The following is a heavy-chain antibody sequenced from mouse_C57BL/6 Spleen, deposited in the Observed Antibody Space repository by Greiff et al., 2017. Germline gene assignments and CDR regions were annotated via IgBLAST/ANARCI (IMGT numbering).Heavy chain of an antibody. D-gene: IGHD1-2*01. CDR1: GFTFSSYG. Sequence: DVMLVESGGDLVKPGGSLKLSCAASGFTFSSYGMSWVRQTPDKRLEWVATISSGGSYTYYPDSVKGRFTISRDNAKNTLYLQMSSLKSEDTAMYYCARHGWVDYWGQGTTLTVSS. CDR2: ISSGGSYT. V-gene: IGHV5-6*02. CDR3: ARHGWVDY. J-gene: IGHJ2*01.